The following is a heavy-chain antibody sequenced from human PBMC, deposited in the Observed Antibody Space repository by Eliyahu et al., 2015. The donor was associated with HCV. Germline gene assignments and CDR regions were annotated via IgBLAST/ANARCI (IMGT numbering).Heavy chain of an antibody. Sequence: QVQLQQWGAGLLKPSETLSXTCAVXGGSXRGYYWSWIRQPPGKGLEGIGEINHSGSTNYNPSLKSRVTISVDTSKNQFSLKLSSVTAADTAVYYCARDLKVPAAIGYRVKYYYYGMDVWGQGTTVTVSS. CDR3: ARDLKVPAAIGYRVKYYYYGMDV. J-gene: IGHJ6*02. D-gene: IGHD2-2*01. CDR2: INHSGST. CDR1: GGSXRGYY. V-gene: IGHV4-34*01.